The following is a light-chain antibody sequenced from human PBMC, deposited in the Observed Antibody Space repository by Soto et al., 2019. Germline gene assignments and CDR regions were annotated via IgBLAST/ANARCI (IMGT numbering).Light chain of an antibody. CDR2: EVS. Sequence: QSVLTQPASVSGSPGQSITISCTGTSSDVGGYNYVCWYQHHPGKAPKLIISEVSNRPSGVSDRSSGSKSGNTASLTISGLQPEDEADYYCTSFTSSTTYVFGTGTKVTAL. V-gene: IGLV2-14*01. CDR1: SSDVGGYNY. CDR3: TSFTSSTTYV. J-gene: IGLJ1*01.